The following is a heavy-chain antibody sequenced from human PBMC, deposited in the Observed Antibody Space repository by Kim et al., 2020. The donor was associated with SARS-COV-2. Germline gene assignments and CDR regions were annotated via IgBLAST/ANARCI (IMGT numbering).Heavy chain of an antibody. D-gene: IGHD2-2*02. CDR1: GYSFTSYW. J-gene: IGHJ6*02. Sequence: GESLKISCKGSGYSFTSYWIAWVRQMPGKGLEWMGIIYPGDSDTRYSPSFQGQVTFSVDKSISTAHLQWSTLKASDTAMYYCARHCSSTSCYTNGMDVWGQGTTVTVSS. V-gene: IGHV5-51*01. CDR3: ARHCSSTSCYTNGMDV. CDR2: IYPGDSDT.